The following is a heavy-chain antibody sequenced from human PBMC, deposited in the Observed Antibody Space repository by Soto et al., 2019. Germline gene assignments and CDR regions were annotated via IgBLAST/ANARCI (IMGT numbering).Heavy chain of an antibody. CDR2: ISAYNGDT. J-gene: IGHJ6*02. CDR1: GYTFTSIG. Sequence: GASVKVSCKASGYTFTSIGISWVRQAPGQGLEWVGWISAYNGDTNYAQKFQERVTITRDMSTSTAYMELSSLRSEDTAVYYCAADLVGEKGFWSDYYYGMDVWGQGTTVTVSS. V-gene: IGHV1-18*01. D-gene: IGHD2-15*01. CDR3: AADLVGEKGFWSDYYYGMDV.